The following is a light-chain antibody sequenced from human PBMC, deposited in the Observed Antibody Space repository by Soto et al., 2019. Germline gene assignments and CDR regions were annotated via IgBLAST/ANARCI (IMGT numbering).Light chain of an antibody. CDR1: QSVSSD. CDR2: GAS. Sequence: EIVMTQSPATLSVSPGKTATLSCRASQSVSSDLAWYQQRPGQAPSLLIYGASTRATGIPARFSGSASGTEFTLTISSLQSEDFAVYYCQQYNRGWTFGQGTKVEIK. CDR3: QQYNRGWT. V-gene: IGKV3-15*01. J-gene: IGKJ1*01.